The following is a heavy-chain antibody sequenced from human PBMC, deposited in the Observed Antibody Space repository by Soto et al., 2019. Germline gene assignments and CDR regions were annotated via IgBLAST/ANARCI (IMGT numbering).Heavy chain of an antibody. CDR2: INHSGST. CDR3: GRGRFADYIWGSYRYRSDAFDI. V-gene: IGHV4-34*01. CDR1: GGSFSGYY. Sequence: PSETLSLTCAVYGGSFSGYYWSWIRQPPGKGLEWIGEINHSGSTNYNPSLKSRVTISVDTSKNQFSLKLSSVTAADTAVYYCGRGRFADYIWGSYRYRSDAFDIWGQGTMVTVSS. J-gene: IGHJ3*02. D-gene: IGHD3-16*02.